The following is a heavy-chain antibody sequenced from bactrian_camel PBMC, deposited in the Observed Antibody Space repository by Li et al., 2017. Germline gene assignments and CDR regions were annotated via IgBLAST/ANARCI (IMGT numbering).Heavy chain of an antibody. V-gene: IGHV3S53*01. CDR2: LASDGST. Sequence: HVQLVESGGGSAQAGGSLRLSCTVSGNSGGRNSMGWFRQVPGKEREGVVALASDGSTWYADSVKGRFTISKDDLKDTLYLQMNSLKPEDTAMYYCAADSVGRCRARGWVERPSVAAYDYWGQGTQVTVS. D-gene: IGHD5*01. CDR1: GNSGGRNS. J-gene: IGHJ4*01. CDR3: AADSVGRCRARGWVERPSVAAYDY.